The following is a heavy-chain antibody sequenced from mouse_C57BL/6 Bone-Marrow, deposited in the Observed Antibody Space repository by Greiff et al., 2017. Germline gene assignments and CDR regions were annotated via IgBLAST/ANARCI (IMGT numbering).Heavy chain of an antibody. Sequence: QVQLQQPGAELVKPGASVKLSCKASGYTFTSYWMQWVKQRPGQGLEWIGEIDPSDSYTNYNQKFKGKATLTVDTSSRTAYMQLSSLTSEDAAVYYCARTVFFDYWGQGTTLTVSS. CDR3: ARTVFFDY. CDR2: IDPSDSYT. J-gene: IGHJ2*01. D-gene: IGHD1-1*01. CDR1: GYTFTSYW. V-gene: IGHV1-50*01.